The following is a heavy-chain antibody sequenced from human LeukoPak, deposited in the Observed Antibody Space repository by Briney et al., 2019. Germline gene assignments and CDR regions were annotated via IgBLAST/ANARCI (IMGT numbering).Heavy chain of an antibody. CDR1: GFTFSSYS. CDR3: AKDCGSSGYYSPGLDY. CDR2: ISSSSSYI. D-gene: IGHD3-22*01. V-gene: IGHV3-21*04. J-gene: IGHJ4*02. Sequence: GGSLRLFCAASGFTFSSYSMNWVRQAPGKGLEWVSSISSSSSYIYYADSVKGRFTISRDNAKNSLYLQMNSLRAEDTALYYCAKDCGSSGYYSPGLDYWGQGTLVTVSS.